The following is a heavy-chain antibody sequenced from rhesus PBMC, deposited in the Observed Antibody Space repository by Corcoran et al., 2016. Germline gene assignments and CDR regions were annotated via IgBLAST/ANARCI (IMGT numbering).Heavy chain of an antibody. Sequence: GESGGGLVKPGGSLRLSCAASGFTFSSYWMHWVRQAPGKGLEWNSAINSAGSSTYYADSVKGRFTISRENAKNTLYLQMDGLRAEDTAVYYCAGDLITRMITVTGPADYWGQGVLVTVSS. J-gene: IGHJ4*01. V-gene: IGHV3-14*01. CDR1: GFTFSSYW. CDR3: AGDLITRMITVTGPADY. CDR2: INSAGSST. D-gene: IGHD3-9*01.